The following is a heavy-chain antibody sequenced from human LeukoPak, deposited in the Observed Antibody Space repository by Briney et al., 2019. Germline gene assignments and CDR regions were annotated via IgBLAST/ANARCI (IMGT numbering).Heavy chain of an antibody. CDR2: IRYDGSNK. Sequence: GGSLRLSCAASGFTFSSYGMHWVRQAPGKGLEWVTVIRYDGSNKYYADSVKGRFTISRDNSKNTLYLQMNSLRAEDTAVYYCAKDYSKTSYYGSGTYYRPNWFDPWGQGTLVTVSS. J-gene: IGHJ5*02. CDR3: AKDYSKTSYYGSGTYYRPNWFDP. D-gene: IGHD3-10*01. CDR1: GFTFSSYG. V-gene: IGHV3-30*02.